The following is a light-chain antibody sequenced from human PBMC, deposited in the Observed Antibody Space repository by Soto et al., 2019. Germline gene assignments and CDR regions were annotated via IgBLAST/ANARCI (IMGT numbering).Light chain of an antibody. Sequence: QSVLTQPRSVSGSPGQSVTISCTGTSSDVGNYNYVSWYQQHPGKAPKLMIYDVTKRPSGVPDRFSGSKSGNTASLTISGLQAEHEADYYCCSYAGTYTLLFGGGTKLTVL. CDR3: CSYAGTYTLL. CDR2: DVT. CDR1: SSDVGNYNY. V-gene: IGLV2-11*01. J-gene: IGLJ2*01.